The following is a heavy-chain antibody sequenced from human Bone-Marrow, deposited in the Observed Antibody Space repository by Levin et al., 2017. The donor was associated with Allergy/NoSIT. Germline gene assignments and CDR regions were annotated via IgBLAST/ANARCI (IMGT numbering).Heavy chain of an antibody. V-gene: IGHV4-59*08. CDR3: ARGGGDYCSGDSCYGYGALDI. CDR2: IYYSGST. J-gene: IGHJ3*02. D-gene: IGHD2-15*01. Sequence: PSETLSLTCTVSGGSITSYYWSWIRQPPGKGLEWIGYIYYSGSTNYNPSLKSRVTMSVDTSKSQFSLKLSSVTAADTAMYYCARGGGDYCSGDSCYGYGALDIWDQGTKVTVSS. CDR1: GGSITSYY.